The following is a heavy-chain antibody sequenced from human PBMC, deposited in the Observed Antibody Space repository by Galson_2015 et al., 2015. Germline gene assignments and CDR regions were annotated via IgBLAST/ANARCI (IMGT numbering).Heavy chain of an antibody. CDR2: MYYTGST. CDR1: GGSISGYY. J-gene: IGHJ4*02. D-gene: IGHD1-1*01. Sequence: ETLSLTCPVSGGSISGYYWSWIRPPSGKGLEWLGHMYYTGSTNYNPSLRSRVTISVDTSKNHFSLKLSPVTAADTAVYYCARDPTSFGNNLYFDYWGQGTLVTVSS. CDR3: ARDPTSFGNNLYFDY. V-gene: IGHV4-59*01.